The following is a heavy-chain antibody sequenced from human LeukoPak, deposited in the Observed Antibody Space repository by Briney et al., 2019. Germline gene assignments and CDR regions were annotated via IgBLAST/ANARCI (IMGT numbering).Heavy chain of an antibody. CDR3: ARGISGPHYFDY. CDR2: IKQDGSEK. Sequence: GGSLRLSCAASGFIFSRYWMMWVRQAPGKGLEWVANIKQDGSEKYYVDSVKGRFTISRDNAKDSLYLQMNSLRAEDTALYYCARGISGPHYFDYWGQGTLVTASS. D-gene: IGHD3-10*01. V-gene: IGHV3-7*03. J-gene: IGHJ4*02. CDR1: GFIFSRYW.